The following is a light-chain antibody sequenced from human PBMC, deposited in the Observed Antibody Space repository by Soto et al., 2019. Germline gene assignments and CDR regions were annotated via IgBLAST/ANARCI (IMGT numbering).Light chain of an antibody. CDR1: SSDVGGYNY. V-gene: IGLV2-14*01. Sequence: QSALTQPASVSGSPGQSITISCTGTSSDVGGYNYVSWYQHHPGKVPKLMIYEVSNRHLGSSNRFSGSKSGNTASLTISGLRSEDEADYYCSSYTTSYTQVFGGGTKLTVL. J-gene: IGLJ2*01. CDR2: EVS. CDR3: SSYTTSYTQV.